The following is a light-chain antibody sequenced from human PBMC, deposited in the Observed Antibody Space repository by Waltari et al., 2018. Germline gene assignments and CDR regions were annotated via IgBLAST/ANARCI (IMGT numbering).Light chain of an antibody. V-gene: IGKV1-5*01. CDR3: QQYHSFSLT. Sequence: DIQMTQSPSTLSASVGDRVTIPCRASQSISTWLAWYQQKPGKVPKLLIFDASNLESGVPSRFSGSGSGTEFTLTISSLQPDDFAIYYCQQYHSFSLTFGGGTKVAIK. CDR2: DAS. J-gene: IGKJ4*01. CDR1: QSISTW.